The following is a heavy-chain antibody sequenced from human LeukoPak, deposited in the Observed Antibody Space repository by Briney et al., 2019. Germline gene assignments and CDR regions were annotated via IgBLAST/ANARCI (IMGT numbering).Heavy chain of an antibody. CDR1: GFTVSSNY. CDR3: ARDPPGYYYDSSGYSS. D-gene: IGHD3-22*01. CDR2: IYSGGST. J-gene: IGHJ4*02. V-gene: IGHV3-53*01. Sequence: GGSLRLSCAASGFTVSSNYMSWVRQAPGKGLEWVSVIYSGGSTYYADSVKGRFTISRDNSKNTLYLQMNSLRAEDTAVYYCARDPPGYYYDSSGYSSWGQGTLVTASS.